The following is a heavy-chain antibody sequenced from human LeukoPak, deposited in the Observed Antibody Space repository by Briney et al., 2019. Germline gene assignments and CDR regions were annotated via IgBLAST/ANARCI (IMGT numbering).Heavy chain of an antibody. CDR2: INFGGST. CDR3: ASHHSTAWYPYFDY. CDR1: GGSVTRSGSY. D-gene: IGHD6-19*01. J-gene: IGHJ4*02. Sequence: SETLSLTCNVSGGSVTRSGSYWDWIRQPPGKGLEWIGSINFGGSTFYSPSLKSRVTISLDTSKNHFSLKLTSVTVADTAVYFCASHHSTAWYPYFDYWGQGTLVTVSS. V-gene: IGHV4-39*02.